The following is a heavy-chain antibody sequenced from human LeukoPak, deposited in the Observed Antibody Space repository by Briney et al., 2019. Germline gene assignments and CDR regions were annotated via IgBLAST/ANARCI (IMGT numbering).Heavy chain of an antibody. V-gene: IGHV4-39*01. CDR2: VYYTGRT. CDR3: ARLYYYDSSGPPL. Sequence: SETLSLTCTVSGGSTSSSSYYWGWIRQPPGKGLEWIGNVYYTGRTYYNPSLKSRVTISVDTSKNQFSLKLSSVSAADTAVYYCARLYYYDSSGPPLWGQGTLVTVSS. CDR1: GGSTSSSSYY. J-gene: IGHJ4*02. D-gene: IGHD3-22*01.